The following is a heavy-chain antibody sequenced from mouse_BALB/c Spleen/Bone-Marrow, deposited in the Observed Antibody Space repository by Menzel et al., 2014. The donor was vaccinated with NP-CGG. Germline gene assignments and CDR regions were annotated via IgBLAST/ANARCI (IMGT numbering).Heavy chain of an antibody. Sequence: EVQLQQSGAELVKPGASVKLSCTASGFNIKDSYMHWVKQRPEQGLEWIGRIVPANGNTKYDPKYQGKATITADTSSNTAYLQLSRLTSEDAAVYYCAPYYYGRWFTYWGQGTLVTVSA. J-gene: IGHJ3*01. CDR3: APYYYGRWFTY. V-gene: IGHV14-3*02. CDR1: GFNIKDSY. CDR2: IVPANGNT. D-gene: IGHD1-1*01.